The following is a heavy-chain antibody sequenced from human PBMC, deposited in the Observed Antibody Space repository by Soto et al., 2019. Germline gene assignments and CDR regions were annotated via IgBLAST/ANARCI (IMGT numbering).Heavy chain of an antibody. CDR2: INAGNGNT. D-gene: IGHD5-18*01. J-gene: IGHJ4*02. Sequence: QVQLVQSGAEVKKPGASVKVSCKASGYTFTSYAMHWVRQAPEQRLEWMGWINAGNGNTKYSQKFQGRVTITRDTSTSTAYMELGSLGSEDTAVYYCARGLNGYLYYFDYWGQGTLVTVSS. CDR3: ARGLNGYLYYFDY. CDR1: GYTFTSYA. V-gene: IGHV1-3*01.